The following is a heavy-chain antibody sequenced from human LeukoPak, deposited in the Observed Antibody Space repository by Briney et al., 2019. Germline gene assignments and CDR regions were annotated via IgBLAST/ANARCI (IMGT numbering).Heavy chain of an antibody. Sequence: GGSLRLSCAASGFTFSSYWMSWVRQAPGKGLEWVANIKQDGSEKYYVDSVKGRFTISRDNAKNSLYLQMNSLRAEDTAVYYCARESPPANPIQLWKHRGYFDYWGQGTLVTVSS. D-gene: IGHD5-18*01. CDR2: IKQDGSEK. V-gene: IGHV3-7*01. CDR3: ARESPPANPIQLWKHRGYFDY. CDR1: GFTFSSYW. J-gene: IGHJ4*02.